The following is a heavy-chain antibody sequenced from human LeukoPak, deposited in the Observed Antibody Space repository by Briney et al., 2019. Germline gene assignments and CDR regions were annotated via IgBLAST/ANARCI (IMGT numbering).Heavy chain of an antibody. Sequence: GGSLRLSCAASGFSFSTSWMHWVRHVPGKGLVWVSLINSDASGTTYADSVKGRFTISRDNAKNTVYLQMNSLRPEDTAVYYCARDRFYIPDVWGKGTTVTVSS. D-gene: IGHD3-10*01. J-gene: IGHJ6*04. CDR2: INSDASGT. CDR1: GFSFSTSW. V-gene: IGHV3-74*03. CDR3: ARDRFYIPDV.